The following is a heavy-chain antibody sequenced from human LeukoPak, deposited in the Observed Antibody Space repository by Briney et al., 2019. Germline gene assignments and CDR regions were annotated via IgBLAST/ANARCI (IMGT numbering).Heavy chain of an antibody. Sequence: SETLSLTCTVSGVSISSYYWNWIRQPAGKGLEWIGRIYSSGSTNYNPSLKSRVSMSEDMSKNHFSLRLSSVTAADTAVYYCARGPKDYYDSSGYLYFDYWGQGTLVTVSS. J-gene: IGHJ4*02. CDR3: ARGPKDYYDSSGYLYFDY. D-gene: IGHD3-22*01. CDR1: GVSISSYY. CDR2: IYSSGST. V-gene: IGHV4-4*07.